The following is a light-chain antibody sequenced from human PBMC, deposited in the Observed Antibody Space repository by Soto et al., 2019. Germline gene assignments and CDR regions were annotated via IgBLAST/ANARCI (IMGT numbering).Light chain of an antibody. Sequence: QSVLTQQTSASGTPGQRVTISCSGSSSNIGSNTVNWYQQLPGTAPKLLIYSNNQRPSGVPDRFSGSKSGTSASLAISGLQFEDEADYYCAAWDDSLNGVVFGGGTKLTVL. CDR2: SNN. CDR3: AAWDDSLNGVV. V-gene: IGLV1-44*01. CDR1: SSNIGSNT. J-gene: IGLJ2*01.